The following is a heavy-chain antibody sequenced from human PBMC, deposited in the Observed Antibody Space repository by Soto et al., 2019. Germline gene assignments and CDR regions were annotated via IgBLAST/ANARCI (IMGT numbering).Heavy chain of an antibody. V-gene: IGHV3-74*01. Sequence: GGSLRLSCSVSGFTFSADWMHWVRQVRGKGLTWVSRISDDGSTATYADSVKGRFVISRDNAKNSLYLEMNTLRADDSGLYYCARGPRVSSTGTGAHWGRGTLVTVSS. J-gene: IGHJ4*02. D-gene: IGHD1-1*01. CDR3: ARGPRVSSTGTGAH. CDR2: ISDDGSTA. CDR1: GFTFSADW.